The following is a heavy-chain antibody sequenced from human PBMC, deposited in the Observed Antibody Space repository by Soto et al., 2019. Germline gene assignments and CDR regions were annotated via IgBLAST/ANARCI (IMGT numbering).Heavy chain of an antibody. D-gene: IGHD3-16*01. CDR3: ARGRFDYIWGSPAPYLDF. J-gene: IGHJ4*02. Sequence: QVQLQESGPRLVKPSETLSITCTVSGDSISTYYWTWIRQPPGKGLEWIGYIYNSASTKYNPSLRGRVTIFGDTSKNQFSLKLSFVTAADTAVYYCARGRFDYIWGSPAPYLDFWGQGALVTVSS. V-gene: IGHV4-59*01. CDR2: IYNSAST. CDR1: GDSISTYY.